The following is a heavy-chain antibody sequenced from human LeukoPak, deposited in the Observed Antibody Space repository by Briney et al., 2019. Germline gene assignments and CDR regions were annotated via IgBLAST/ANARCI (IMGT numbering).Heavy chain of an antibody. D-gene: IGHD5-18*01. CDR2: IIPIFGIA. CDR1: GGTFTIYA. CDR3: ASGYRYGGSAYYYYGMDV. V-gene: IGHV1-69*10. J-gene: IGHJ6*02. Sequence: ASVKVSFKASGGTFTIYAISWVRQAPGQGLEWMGRIIPIFGIANYAQKFQGRVTITADKSTSTAYMELSSLRSEDTAVYYCASGYRYGGSAYYYYGMDVWGQGTTVTVSS.